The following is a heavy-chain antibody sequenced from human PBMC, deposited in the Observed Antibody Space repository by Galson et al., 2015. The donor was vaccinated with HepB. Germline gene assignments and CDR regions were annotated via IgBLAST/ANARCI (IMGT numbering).Heavy chain of an antibody. Sequence: QSGAEVKKPGESLKISCKGSGYSFTSYWIGWVRQMPGKGLEWTGIIYPGDSDTRYSPSFQGQVTISADKSISTAYLQWSSLKASDTAMYYCARPGAYYYDSSGYYTRGHDAFDIWGQGTMVTVSS. CDR1: GYSFTSYW. J-gene: IGHJ3*02. V-gene: IGHV5-51*03. CDR3: ARPGAYYYDSSGYYTRGHDAFDI. CDR2: IYPGDSDT. D-gene: IGHD3-22*01.